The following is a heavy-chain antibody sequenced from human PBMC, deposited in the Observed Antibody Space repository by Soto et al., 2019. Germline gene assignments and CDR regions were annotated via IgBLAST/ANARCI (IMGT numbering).Heavy chain of an antibody. CDR1: GDTLTGYC. CDR2: INPNSGGT. D-gene: IGHD6-13*01. CDR3: ASGKQQLVRGGYYHYGLAV. Sequence: ASVKVSCKAAGDTLTGYCMHWVRQAPGQGLEWMGWINPNSGGTNYAQKFQGWVTMTMDTSISTAYMELSMLRSDDTAVYYCASGKQQLVRGGYYHYGLAVRAQRTTVPVSS. V-gene: IGHV1-2*04. J-gene: IGHJ6*02.